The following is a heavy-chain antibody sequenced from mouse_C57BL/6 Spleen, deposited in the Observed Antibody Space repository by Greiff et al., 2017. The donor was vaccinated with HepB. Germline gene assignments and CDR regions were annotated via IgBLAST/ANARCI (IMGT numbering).Heavy chain of an antibody. D-gene: IGHD4-1*01. CDR1: GYTFTSYW. V-gene: IGHV1-69*01. Sequence: QVQLQQPGAELVMPGASVKLSCKASGYTFTSYWMHWVKQRPGQGLEWIGEIDPSDSYTNYNQKFKGKSTLTVDKSSSTAYMQLSSLPSEDSAVYYCARKLGRYWYFDVWGTGTTVTVSS. CDR3: ARKLGRYWYFDV. J-gene: IGHJ1*03. CDR2: IDPSDSYT.